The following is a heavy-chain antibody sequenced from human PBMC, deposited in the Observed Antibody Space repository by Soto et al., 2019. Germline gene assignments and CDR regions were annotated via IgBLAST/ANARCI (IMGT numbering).Heavy chain of an antibody. V-gene: IGHV3-30*18. CDR3: AKNARYSGSSLDY. CDR1: GFTFSGYA. D-gene: IGHD1-26*01. Sequence: QVQLVESGGGVVQPGRSLRLYCEASGFTFSGYAMHWVRQAPDKGLEWVAVISYDGSNKYYADSVKGRFTISRDNSKNTLYLQMNSLRPEDTAVYYCAKNARYSGSSLDYWGQETLVTVSS. CDR2: ISYDGSNK. J-gene: IGHJ4*02.